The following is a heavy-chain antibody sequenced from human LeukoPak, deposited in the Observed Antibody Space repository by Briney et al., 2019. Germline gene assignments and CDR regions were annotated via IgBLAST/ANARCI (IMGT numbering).Heavy chain of an antibody. CDR3: ARAPGSSSSAEYFQH. D-gene: IGHD6-6*01. V-gene: IGHV3-30*04. CDR2: ISYDGSNK. J-gene: IGHJ1*01. CDR1: GFTFISYA. Sequence: GGSLRLSCAASGFTFISYAMHWVRQAPGKGLEWVAVISYDGSNKYYADSVKGRFTISRDNAKNTLYLQMNSLRVEDTAVYYCARAPGSSSSAEYFQHWGQGTLVTVSS.